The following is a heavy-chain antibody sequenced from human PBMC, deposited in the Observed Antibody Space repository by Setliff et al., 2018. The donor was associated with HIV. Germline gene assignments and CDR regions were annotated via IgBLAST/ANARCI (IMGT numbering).Heavy chain of an antibody. V-gene: IGHV4-59*11. J-gene: IGHJ4*02. Sequence: NPSETLSLTCTVSGASITSHYWSWIRQSPGRELEWIGYIYSTGSTNYNPSPQSRVSISMDASKNKFSLKVTSVTSADTAVYYCAKGAGFYGDYTFDYWGQGNLVTVSS. D-gene: IGHD4-17*01. CDR1: GASITSHY. CDR3: AKGAGFYGDYTFDY. CDR2: IYSTGST.